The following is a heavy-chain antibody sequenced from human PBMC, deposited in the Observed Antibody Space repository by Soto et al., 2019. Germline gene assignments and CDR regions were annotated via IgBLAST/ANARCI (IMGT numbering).Heavy chain of an antibody. Sequence: QLQLQESGPGLVKPSETLSLTCTVSGGSISSSSYYWGWIRQPPGKGLECIGSIYYSGSTYYNPSLKSRVTISVDTSKNQFSLKLSSVTAADTAVYYCARELVRGYYGMDVWGQGTTVTVSS. CDR1: GGSISSSSYY. CDR3: ARELVRGYYGMDV. D-gene: IGHD6-6*01. J-gene: IGHJ6*02. V-gene: IGHV4-39*02. CDR2: IYYSGST.